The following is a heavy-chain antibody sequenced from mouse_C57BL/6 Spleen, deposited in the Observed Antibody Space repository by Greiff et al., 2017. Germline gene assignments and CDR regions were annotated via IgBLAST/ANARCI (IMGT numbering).Heavy chain of an antibody. Sequence: QVQLQQPGAELVKPGASVKLSCKASGYTFTSYWMQWVKQRPGQGLEWIGEIDPSDSYTNYNQKFKGKATLTVDTSSSTAYMQLSSLTSEDSAVYYWARREGYSYYFDYWGQGTTLTVAS. CDR2: IDPSDSYT. D-gene: IGHD2-3*01. V-gene: IGHV1-50*01. CDR3: ARREGYSYYFDY. J-gene: IGHJ2*01. CDR1: GYTFTSYW.